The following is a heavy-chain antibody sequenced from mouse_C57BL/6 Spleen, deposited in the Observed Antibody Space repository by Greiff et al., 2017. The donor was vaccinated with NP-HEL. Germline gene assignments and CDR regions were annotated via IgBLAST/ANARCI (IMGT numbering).Heavy chain of an antibody. CDR3: TRWDYYDYDYYAMDY. Sequence: EVQLQQSGTVLARPGASVKMSCKTSGYTFTSYWMHWVKQRPGQGLEWIGAIYPGNSDTSYNQKFKGKAKLTAVTSASTAYMELSSLTNEDSAVYYCTRWDYYDYDYYAMDYWGQGTSVTVSS. CDR1: GYTFTSYW. J-gene: IGHJ4*01. CDR2: IYPGNSDT. D-gene: IGHD2-4*01. V-gene: IGHV1-5*01.